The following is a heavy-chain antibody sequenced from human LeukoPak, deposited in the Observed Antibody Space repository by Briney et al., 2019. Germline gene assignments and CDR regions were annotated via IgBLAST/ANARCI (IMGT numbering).Heavy chain of an antibody. CDR1: GLTFSSYS. V-gene: IGHV3-21*01. J-gene: IGHJ5*02. CDR3: ARDSRRYSGLHNWFDP. Sequence: GGSLRLSCAASGLTFSSYSMNWVRQAPGKGLEWVSSISSSSSYIYYADSVKGRFTISRDNAKNSLYLQMNSLRAEDTAVYYCARDSRRYSGLHNWFDPWGQGTLVTVSS. D-gene: IGHD1-26*01. CDR2: ISSSSSYI.